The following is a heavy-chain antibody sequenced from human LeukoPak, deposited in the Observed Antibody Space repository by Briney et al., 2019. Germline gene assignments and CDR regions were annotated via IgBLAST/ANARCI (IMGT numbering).Heavy chain of an antibody. CDR2: IYYSGST. CDR1: GGSISSYC. J-gene: IGHJ4*02. CDR3: ARGVGLTQGGTFDY. Sequence: SETVSLTCTVSGGSISSYCWSWIRQPPGKGLEWIGYIYYSGSTNYNPSLQSRVTISVDTSKNQLSLKLSSVTAADTAVYYCARGVGLTQGGTFDYWGQGTLVTVSS. D-gene: IGHD1-26*01. V-gene: IGHV4-59*08.